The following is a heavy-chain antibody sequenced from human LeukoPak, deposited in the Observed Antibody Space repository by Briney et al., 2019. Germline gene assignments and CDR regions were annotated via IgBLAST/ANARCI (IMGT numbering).Heavy chain of an antibody. D-gene: IGHD3-9*01. J-gene: IGHJ4*02. CDR2: IIPIFGTA. Sequence: GSSVKVSCKASGGTFSSYAISWVRQAPGQGLEWMGGIIPIFGTANYAQKFQGRVTITADESTSTAYMEPSSLRSEDTAVYYCARGSRGFDWFAAYWGQGTLVTVSS. V-gene: IGHV1-69*01. CDR1: GGTFSSYA. CDR3: ARGSRGFDWFAAY.